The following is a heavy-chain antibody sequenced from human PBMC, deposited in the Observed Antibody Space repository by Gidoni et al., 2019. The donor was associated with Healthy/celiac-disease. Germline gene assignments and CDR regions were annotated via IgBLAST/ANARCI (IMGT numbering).Heavy chain of an antibody. J-gene: IGHJ4*02. CDR3: AREAGYTYYDFWSGPTYPAYYFDY. D-gene: IGHD3-3*01. V-gene: IGHV4-4*07. CDR1: GGSISSYY. Sequence: QVQLQESGPGLVKPSETLSLTCTVSGGSISSYYWSWIRQPAGKGLEWIGRIYTSGSTNYNPSLKSRVTMSVDTSKNQFSLKLSSVTAADTAVYYCAREAGYTYYDFWSGPTYPAYYFDYWGQGTLVTVSS. CDR2: IYTSGST.